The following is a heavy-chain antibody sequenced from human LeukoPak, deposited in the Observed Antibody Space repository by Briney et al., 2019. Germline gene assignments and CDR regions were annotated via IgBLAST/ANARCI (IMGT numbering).Heavy chain of an antibody. V-gene: IGHV4-59*08. D-gene: IGHD3-22*01. CDR2: IYCSGST. J-gene: IGHJ4*02. CDR3: ARHDSSGYYFSWLNY. CDR1: GGSISSYY. Sequence: SETLSLTCTVSGGSISSYYWSWIRQPPGKGLEWIGYIYCSGSTNYNPSLKSRVTISVDTSKNQFSLKLSSVTAADTAVYYCARHDSSGYYFSWLNYWGQGTLVTVSS.